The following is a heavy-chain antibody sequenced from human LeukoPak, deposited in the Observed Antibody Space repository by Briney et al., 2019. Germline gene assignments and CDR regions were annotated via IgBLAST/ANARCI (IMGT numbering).Heavy chain of an antibody. CDR2: INPNTGGT. Sequence: ASVKVSCKASGYTFTGYYMNWVRQAPGQGLEWLGRINPNTGGTNFAQSFQGRVTMIRDTSITTAYMELSRLRSDDTAVYYCARVGDGLNDAFDIWGQGTMVTVSS. J-gene: IGHJ3*02. CDR3: ARVGDGLNDAFDI. CDR1: GYTFTGYY. D-gene: IGHD5-24*01. V-gene: IGHV1-2*06.